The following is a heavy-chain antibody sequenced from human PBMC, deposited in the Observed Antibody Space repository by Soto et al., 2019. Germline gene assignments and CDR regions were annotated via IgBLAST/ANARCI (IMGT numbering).Heavy chain of an antibody. CDR1: GDSVSGASYY. Sequence: PGNQPVTWAVSGDSVSGASYYWSWIRQPPGKVLAWLGYIYYSGATNHNPSLTSRVSIALDMSNNQVSLKLTSVIAADTATDYCAGLSPRAFHGADYYDRMAVWGKWTPVT. CDR3: AGLSPRAFHGADYYDRMAV. CDR2: IYYSGAT. V-gene: IGHV4-61*01. J-gene: IGHJ6*04.